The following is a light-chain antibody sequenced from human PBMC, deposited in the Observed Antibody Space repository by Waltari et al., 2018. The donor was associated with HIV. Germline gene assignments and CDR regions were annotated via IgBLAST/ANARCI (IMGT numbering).Light chain of an antibody. CDR2: DVS. CDR1: SSAVGGYKY. Sequence: QSALTQPASVSGSPGQSIPISCTGTSSAVGGYKYVSWYQQHPGKAPKLMIYDVSKRPSGVSNRFSGSKSGNTASLTISGLQAEDEADYYCSSYTSSSTNVVFGGGTKLTVL. CDR3: SSYTSSSTNVV. V-gene: IGLV2-14*01. J-gene: IGLJ2*01.